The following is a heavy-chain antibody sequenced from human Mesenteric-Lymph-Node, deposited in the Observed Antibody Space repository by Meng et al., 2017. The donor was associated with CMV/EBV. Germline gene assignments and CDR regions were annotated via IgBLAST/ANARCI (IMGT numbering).Heavy chain of an antibody. V-gene: IGHV4-61*05. CDR1: GGSISSSSYY. J-gene: IGHJ3*02. CDR2: IYYSGST. CDR3: ARGPKWELHSDI. D-gene: IGHD1-26*01. Sequence: SETLSLTCTVSGGSISSSSYYWGWIRQPPGKGLEWIGYIYYSGSTNYNPSLKSRVTISVDTSKNQFSLKLSSVTAADTAVYYCARGPKWELHSDIWGQGTMVTVSS.